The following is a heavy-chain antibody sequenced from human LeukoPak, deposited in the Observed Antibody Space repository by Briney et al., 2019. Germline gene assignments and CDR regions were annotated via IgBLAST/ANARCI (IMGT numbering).Heavy chain of an antibody. J-gene: IGHJ5*02. CDR2: MIPIFGTA. CDR3: ARSDIVVVPAAILQNWFDP. CDR1: GGTFSSYA. Sequence: SVKVSCKASGGTFSSYAISWVRQAPGQGLEWMGGMIPIFGTANYAQKFQGRVTITTDESTSTAYMELSSLRSEDTAVYYCARSDIVVVPAAILQNWFDPWGQGTLVTVSS. V-gene: IGHV1-69*05. D-gene: IGHD2-2*02.